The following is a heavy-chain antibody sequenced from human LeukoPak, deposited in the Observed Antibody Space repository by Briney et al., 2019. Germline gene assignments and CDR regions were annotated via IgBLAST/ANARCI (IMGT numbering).Heavy chain of an antibody. CDR2: ISGSGGST. CDR1: GFTFSSYA. CDR3: AKNVFGVINYFDY. V-gene: IGHV3-23*01. D-gene: IGHD2-21*01. Sequence: GGSLRLTCAASGFTFSSYAMSWVRQAPGKGLEWVSAISGSGGSTYYADSVKGRFTISRDNSKNTLYLQMNSLRAEDTAVYYCAKNVFGVINYFDYWGQGTLVTVSS. J-gene: IGHJ4*02.